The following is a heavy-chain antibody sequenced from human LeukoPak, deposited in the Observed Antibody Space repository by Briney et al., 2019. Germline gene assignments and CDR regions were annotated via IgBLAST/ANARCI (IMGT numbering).Heavy chain of an antibody. CDR2: IHYRGST. J-gene: IGHJ4*02. Sequence: SETLSLTCTVSGGSISTYYWSWLRQPPGEGLEWIGYIHYRGSTNHNPSLKSRVTISVGMSKNQFSLKLSSVTAADTAVYYCARHADTTGYYYYYDYWGQGTLVTVSS. D-gene: IGHD3-9*01. CDR3: ARHADTTGYYYYYDY. CDR1: GGSISTYY. V-gene: IGHV4-59*08.